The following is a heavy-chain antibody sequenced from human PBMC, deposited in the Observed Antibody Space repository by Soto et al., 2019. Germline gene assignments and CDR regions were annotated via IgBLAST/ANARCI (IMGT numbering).Heavy chain of an antibody. V-gene: IGHV4-30-2*01. CDR2: IYQSGST. Sequence: QLQLQESGSGLVKPSQTLSLTCAVSGVSISSDGYSWSRIRQPPGKGLEWIGFIYQSGSTYYYPSLKSRGTMSMDRSKNQFSLKLTSVTAADTAVYYCARAYYDFWTSYHYGMDVWGQGTTVTVSS. D-gene: IGHD3-3*01. CDR1: GVSISSDGYS. J-gene: IGHJ6*02. CDR3: ARAYYDFWTSYHYGMDV.